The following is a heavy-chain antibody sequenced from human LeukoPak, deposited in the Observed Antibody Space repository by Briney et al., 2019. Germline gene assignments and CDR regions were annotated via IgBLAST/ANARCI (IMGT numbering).Heavy chain of an antibody. D-gene: IGHD1-1*01. CDR2: INHEGGDI. Sequence: GGSLRLSCAASGFTLDKSWMSWVRQAPGEGLEWVANINHEGGDIQYVDSVKGRFPISRDNAKDSVYLQINSLRAEDTAVYHCETDINWVAGDVWGQGATVTVSS. CDR3: ETDINWVAGDV. CDR1: GFTLDKSW. J-gene: IGHJ6*02. V-gene: IGHV3-7*04.